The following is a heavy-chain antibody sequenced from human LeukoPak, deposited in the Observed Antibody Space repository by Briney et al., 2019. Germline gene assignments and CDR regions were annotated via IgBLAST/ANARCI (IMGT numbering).Heavy chain of an antibody. Sequence: GGSLRLSCAASGFTFSSYEMNWVRQAPGKGLEWVSYISSSGSAIYSADSVKGRFTISRDNAKNSLYLQMNSLRAEDTAVYYCARDSTIVGVVPNGMDGWGQGTTVTVSS. CDR1: GFTFSSYE. D-gene: IGHD3-3*01. CDR2: ISSSGSAI. CDR3: ARDSTIVGVVPNGMDG. J-gene: IGHJ6*02. V-gene: IGHV3-48*03.